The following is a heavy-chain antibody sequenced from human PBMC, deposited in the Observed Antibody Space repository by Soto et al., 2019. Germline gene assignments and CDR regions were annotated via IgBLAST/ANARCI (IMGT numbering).Heavy chain of an antibody. V-gene: IGHV4-31*03. D-gene: IGHD3-10*01. J-gene: IGHJ4*02. CDR1: GGSISSGGYY. CDR2: IYYSGST. Sequence: SETLSLTCTVSGGSISSGGYYWSWIRQHPGKGLEWIGYIYYSGSTYYNPSLKSRVTISVGTSKNQFSLKLSSVTAADTAVYYCARTRTESTVLYFDYWGQGTLVTVSS. CDR3: ARTRTESTVLYFDY.